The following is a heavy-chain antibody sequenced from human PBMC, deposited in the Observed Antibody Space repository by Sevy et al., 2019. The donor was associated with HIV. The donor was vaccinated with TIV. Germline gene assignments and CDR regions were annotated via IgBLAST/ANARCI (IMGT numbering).Heavy chain of an antibody. V-gene: IGHV3-7*01. D-gene: IGHD3-9*01. CDR1: GFAFSTYW. J-gene: IGHJ4*02. Sequence: WGSLRLSCAASGFAFSTYWMSWVRQAPGKGLEWVARIKTDGSEENYADSVKGRFTISRDNTKNSLSLQMNSLRAEDTAVYYCATDWYAGLGCFNYWGQGTLVTVSS. CDR3: ATDWYAGLGCFNY. CDR2: IKTDGSEE.